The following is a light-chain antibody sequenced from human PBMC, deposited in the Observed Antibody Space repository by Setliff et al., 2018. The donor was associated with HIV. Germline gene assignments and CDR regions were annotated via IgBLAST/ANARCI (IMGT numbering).Light chain of an antibody. CDR2: QAS. J-gene: IGLJ1*01. V-gene: IGLV2-23*01. Sequence: QSVLTQPASMSGSPGQSITISCTGTSSDVAIYNYVSWYQQHPGKAPKLMIYQASKRPSGVSNRFSGSKSGNTASLTISGLQAEDEADYYCCSNTGSNTYVFGTGTRSPS. CDR1: SSDVAIYNY. CDR3: CSNTGSNTYV.